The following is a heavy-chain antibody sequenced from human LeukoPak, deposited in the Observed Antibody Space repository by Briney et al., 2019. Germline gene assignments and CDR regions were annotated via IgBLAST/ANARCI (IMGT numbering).Heavy chain of an antibody. V-gene: IGHV4-39*01. CDR1: GGSIRSSSYY. CDR3: ARQHYDFWSGYYTCGFGY. J-gene: IGHJ4*02. CDR2: IYYSGST. Sequence: SETLSLTCTVSGGSIRSSSYYWGWIRQPPGKGLEWIGSIYYSGSTYYNPSLKSRVTISVDTSKNQFSLKLSSETAADTAVYYCARQHYDFWSGYYTCGFGYWGQGTLVTVSS. D-gene: IGHD3-3*01.